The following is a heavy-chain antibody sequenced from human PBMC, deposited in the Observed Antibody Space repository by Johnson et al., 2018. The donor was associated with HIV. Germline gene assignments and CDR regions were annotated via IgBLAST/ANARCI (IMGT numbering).Heavy chain of an antibody. Sequence: QVQLVESGGRVVRPGGSLRLSCEASGLTFSDYYMSWIRQAPGQGLEWVAVILYDGTNKYYADSVKGRFTIFRHNSKNTLYLQMNSLRAEDTAVYYCARSGGSYQRAHDAFDIWSQGAMVTVSS. J-gene: IGHJ3*02. D-gene: IGHD1-26*01. CDR2: ILYDGTNK. CDR3: ARSGGSYQRAHDAFDI. CDR1: GLTFSDYY. V-gene: IGHV3-30-3*01.